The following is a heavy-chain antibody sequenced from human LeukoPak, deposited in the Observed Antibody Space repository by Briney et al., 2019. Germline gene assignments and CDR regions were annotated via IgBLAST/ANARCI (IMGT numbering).Heavy chain of an antibody. J-gene: IGHJ5*02. Sequence: ASVTVSCTASGYTFITYAIHWVRQAPGQRLEWMGWINAGNGNIKYSQNLQGRVTITRDTSASTAYMELSSLRSEDTAVYYCARSPRDTNWFDPWGQGTLVTVSS. CDR3: ARSPRDTNWFDP. CDR1: GYTFITYA. CDR2: INAGNGNI. D-gene: IGHD1-14*01. V-gene: IGHV1-3*01.